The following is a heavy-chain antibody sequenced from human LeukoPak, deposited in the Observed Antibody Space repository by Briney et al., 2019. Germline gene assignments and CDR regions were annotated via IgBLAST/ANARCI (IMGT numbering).Heavy chain of an antibody. CDR1: GYTFTGYF. CDR3: ARTVATVYYYYGMDV. V-gene: IGHV1-2*02. Sequence: ASVKVSCKASGYTFTGYFMHWVRQAPGQGLDWMGWINPNSGGTNYAQKFQGRVTMTRDTSISTAYMELSRLRSDDTAVYYCARTVATVYYYYGMDVWGQGTTVTVSS. J-gene: IGHJ6*02. CDR2: INPNSGGT. D-gene: IGHD5-12*01.